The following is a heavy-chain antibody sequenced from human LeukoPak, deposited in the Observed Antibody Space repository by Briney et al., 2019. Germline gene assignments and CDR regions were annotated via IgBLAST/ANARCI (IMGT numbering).Heavy chain of an antibody. D-gene: IGHD6-13*01. CDR3: AKGFSTGSSWSQSDV. J-gene: IGHJ6*02. CDR2: ISGSGGST. V-gene: IGHV3-23*01. CDR1: GFTFSSYA. Sequence: PGGSLRLSRAASGFTFSSYAMSWVRQAPGKGLEWVSAISGSGGSTYYADSVKGRFTISRDNSKNTLYLQMNSLRAEDTAVYYCAKGFSTGSSWSQSDVWGQGTTVTVSS.